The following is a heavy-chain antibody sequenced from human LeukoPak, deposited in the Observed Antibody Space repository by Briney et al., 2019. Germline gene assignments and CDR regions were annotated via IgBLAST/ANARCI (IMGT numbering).Heavy chain of an antibody. D-gene: IGHD3-3*01. J-gene: IGHJ5*02. CDR3: ARNGVADNWFDP. V-gene: IGHV1-2*02. CDR1: GYTFNCYY. CDR2: INPNSGGT. Sequence: ASVKVSCKASGYTFNCYYMHGVRQAPGQGLEWTGWINPNSGGTNYAQKFQGRVTMTRDTSISIAYMELSRLRSDDTAVYYCARNGVADNWFDPWGQGTLVTVSS.